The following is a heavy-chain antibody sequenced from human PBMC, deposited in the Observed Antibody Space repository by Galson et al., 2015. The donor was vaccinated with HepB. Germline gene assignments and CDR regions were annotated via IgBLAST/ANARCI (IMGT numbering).Heavy chain of an antibody. CDR2: IIPIFGTA. CDR1: GGTFSSYA. J-gene: IGHJ6*02. Sequence: SVKVSCKASGGTFSSYAISWVRQAPGQGLEWMGGIIPIFGTANYAQKFQGRVTITADESTSTTYMELSSLRSEDTAVYYCARVGARSGSYYDYYYGMDVWGQGTTVTVSS. V-gene: IGHV1-69*13. CDR3: ARVGARSGSYYDYYYGMDV. D-gene: IGHD3-10*01.